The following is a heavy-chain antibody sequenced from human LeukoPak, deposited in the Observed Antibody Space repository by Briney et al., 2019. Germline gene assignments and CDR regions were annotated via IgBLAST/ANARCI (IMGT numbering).Heavy chain of an antibody. CDR2: IIPILGIA. CDR1: GGTFSSYA. J-gene: IGHJ3*02. D-gene: IGHD3-22*01. V-gene: IGHV1-69*04. Sequence: SVKLSCKASGGTFSSYAISWVPHAPGQGLEWIGRIIPILGIATYAQKSQGRVTITADKSTSTAYMEPSSLRSEDTAVYYCARDLHYNYYDSSGPGGPNAFDIWGQGTMVTVSS. CDR3: ARDLHYNYYDSSGPGGPNAFDI.